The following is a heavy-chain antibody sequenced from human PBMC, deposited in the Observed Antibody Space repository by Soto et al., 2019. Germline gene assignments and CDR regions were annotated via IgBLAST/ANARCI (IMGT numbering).Heavy chain of an antibody. V-gene: IGHV6-1*01. Sequence: PXQALSVTSVISGDSVSSNLATCNSIRHSPSRGLEWLGRTYYRSKWYNDYAVSMRSRITINPDTTKNQFSLQLNSATPEDTSVYYCATWRFDYWGQGTLVTVSS. CDR3: ATWRFDY. CDR1: GDSVSSNLAT. CDR2: TYYRSKWYN. J-gene: IGHJ4*02.